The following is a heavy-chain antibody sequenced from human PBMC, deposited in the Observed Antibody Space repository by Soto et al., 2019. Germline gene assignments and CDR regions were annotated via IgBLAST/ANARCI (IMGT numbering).Heavy chain of an antibody. CDR3: ARPTTVTNAFDI. Sequence: GGSLRLSCAASGFTFSSYGMHWVRQAPGKGLEWVAVIWYDGSNKYYADSVKGRFTISRDNSKNTLYLQMNSLRAEDTAVYYCARPTTVTNAFDIWGQGTMVTVSS. CDR2: IWYDGSNK. V-gene: IGHV3-33*01. D-gene: IGHD4-17*01. J-gene: IGHJ3*02. CDR1: GFTFSSYG.